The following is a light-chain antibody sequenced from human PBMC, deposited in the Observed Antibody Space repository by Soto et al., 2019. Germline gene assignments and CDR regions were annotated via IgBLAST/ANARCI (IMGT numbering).Light chain of an antibody. CDR2: DAT. CDR3: QQSYDTGPIT. CDR1: QSINNW. V-gene: IGKV1-5*01. Sequence: DFQMTQSPSTLAASVGDRVTITCRASQSINNWLAWYQQTPGKAPKLXXHDATSLESGVPSRFSGSGSGTEFTLTISSLQPDDFATYYCQQSYDTGPITFGQGTRLEIK. J-gene: IGKJ5*01.